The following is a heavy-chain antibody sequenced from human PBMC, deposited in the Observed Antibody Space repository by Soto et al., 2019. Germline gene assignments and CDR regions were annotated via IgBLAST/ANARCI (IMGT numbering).Heavy chain of an antibody. CDR2: FDPEDGET. J-gene: IGHJ4*02. D-gene: IGHD3-22*01. V-gene: IGHV1-24*01. CDR1: GYTLTELS. Sequence: ASVKVSCKVSGYTLTELSMHWVRQAPGKGLEWMGGFDPEDGETIYAQKFQGRVTMTEDTSTDTAYMELSSLRSEDTAVYYCATLRRITMIVVVITTGYYFDYWGQGTLVTVSS. CDR3: ATLRRITMIVVVITTGYYFDY.